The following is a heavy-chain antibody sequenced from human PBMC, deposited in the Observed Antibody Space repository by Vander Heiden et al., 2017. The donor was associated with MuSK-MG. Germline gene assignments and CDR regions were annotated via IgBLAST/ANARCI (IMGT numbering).Heavy chain of an antibody. Sequence: QVQLVQSETEMKKPGASVKVSCKASGYSFTTYGVNWVRQAPGQGLEWMGWISGYDGNSNYAQKFQGRVTMTTDTSTSTAYMELRSLRSDDTAVYYCARDRYYSDAIGSGYFDYWGQGTLVTVSS. V-gene: IGHV1-18*01. CDR1: GYSFTTYG. D-gene: IGHD3-22*01. CDR3: ARDRYYSDAIGSGYFDY. J-gene: IGHJ4*02. CDR2: ISGYDGNS.